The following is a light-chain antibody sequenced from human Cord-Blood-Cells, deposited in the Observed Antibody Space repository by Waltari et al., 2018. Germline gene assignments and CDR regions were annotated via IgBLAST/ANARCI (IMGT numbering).Light chain of an antibody. Sequence: SYVLTQPPSVSVAPGKTARITCGGNNIGSKSVHGYQQKPGQAPVLVIYYDSDRPSGIPERFSGSNSGNTATLTISRVEAGDEADYYCQVWDSSSPWVFGGGTKLTVL. CDR2: YDS. V-gene: IGLV3-21*04. J-gene: IGLJ3*02. CDR1: NIGSKS. CDR3: QVWDSSSPWV.